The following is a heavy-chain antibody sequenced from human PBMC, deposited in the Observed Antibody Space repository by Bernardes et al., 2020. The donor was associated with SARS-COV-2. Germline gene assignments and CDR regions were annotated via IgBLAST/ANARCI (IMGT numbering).Heavy chain of an antibody. D-gene: IGHD2-8*01. J-gene: IGHJ3*02. V-gene: IGHV1-2*02. CDR1: GYTFTGYY. CDR2: INPNSGGT. CDR3: ARGPLYCTNGVCPDAFDS. Sequence: ASVKVSCKASGYTFTGYYMHWVRQDPGQGLEWMGWINPNSGGTNYAQKFQGRVTMTRDTSISTAYMELSRLRSDDTAVYYCARGPLYCTNGVCPDAFDSWGQGTMVTVSS.